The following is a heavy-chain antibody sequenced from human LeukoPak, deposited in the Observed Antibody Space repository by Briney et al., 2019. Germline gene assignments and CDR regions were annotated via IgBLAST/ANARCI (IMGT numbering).Heavy chain of an antibody. CDR1: GGTSSSYA. D-gene: IGHD2-2*02. J-gene: IGHJ5*02. CDR3: ARDRQVVPAAISFDWFDP. V-gene: IGHV1-69*01. Sequence: SVKVSCKASGGTSSSYAISWVRQAPGQGLEWMGGIIPIFGTANYAQKFQGRVTITADESTSTAYMELSSLRSEDTAVYYCARDRQVVPAAISFDWFDPWGQGTLVTVSS. CDR2: IIPIFGTA.